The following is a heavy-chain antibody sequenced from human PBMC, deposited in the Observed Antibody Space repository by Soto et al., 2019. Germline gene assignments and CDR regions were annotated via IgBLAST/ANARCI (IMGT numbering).Heavy chain of an antibody. D-gene: IGHD2-15*01. V-gene: IGHV1-18*01. CDR2: ISAYNGNI. CDR3: ARSGRSCNLRESDS. Sequence: ASVKVSCKASAYTFTNYGISWVRQAPGQVREWMGWISAYNGNINYAQKFRGRVTMTTDTSTSSAYLEVRSLRSDDTAVYYCARSGRSCNLRESDSRGR. J-gene: IGHJ2*01. CDR1: AYTFTNYG.